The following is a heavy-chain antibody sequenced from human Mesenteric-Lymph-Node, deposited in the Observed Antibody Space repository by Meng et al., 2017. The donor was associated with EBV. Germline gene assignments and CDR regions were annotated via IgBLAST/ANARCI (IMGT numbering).Heavy chain of an antibody. CDR2: IYWDDDE. D-gene: IGHD5-12*01. J-gene: IGHJ4*02. CDR1: GFSLTTSGVG. CDR3: APRRREDTGYHSAFHY. V-gene: IGHV2-5*02. Sequence: QITLKESGPTLVKPTQSLTLACSFSGFSLTTSGVGVGWVRQPPGKALEWLELIYWDDDERYNPSLKNRLTVTKETSKNQVVLTKTNMDPADTGTYYCAPRRREDTGYHSAFHYWGPGILVTVSS.